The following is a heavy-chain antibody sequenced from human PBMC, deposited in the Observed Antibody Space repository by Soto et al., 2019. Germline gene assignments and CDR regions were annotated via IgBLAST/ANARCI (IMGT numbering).Heavy chain of an antibody. CDR1: GGSISSGGYY. CDR3: ARVNCSGGSCYYGFDY. CDR2: IYYSGST. Sequence: LSLTCTVSGGSISSGGYYWSWIRQHPGKGLEWIGYIYYSGSTYYNPSLKSRVTISVDTSKNQFSLKLSSVTAADTAVYYCARVNCSGGSCYYGFDYWGQGTLVTVSS. D-gene: IGHD2-15*01. J-gene: IGHJ4*02. V-gene: IGHV4-31*03.